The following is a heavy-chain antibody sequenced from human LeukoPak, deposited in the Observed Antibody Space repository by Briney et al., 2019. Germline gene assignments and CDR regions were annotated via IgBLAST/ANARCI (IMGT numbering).Heavy chain of an antibody. V-gene: IGHV3-15*01. CDR2: IKIKTDGETI. CDR1: GFTFTNAW. J-gene: IGHJ4*02. D-gene: IGHD6-13*01. Sequence: PGGSLRLSCVASGFTFTNAWMNWVRQVPGKGLEWVGRIKIKTDGETIDYAAPVKGRFTISRDDSKNTLYLQMSSLRTEDTGVYSCCTGPSMAADQVVDYWGQGTLVTVSS. CDR3: CTGPSMAADQVVDY.